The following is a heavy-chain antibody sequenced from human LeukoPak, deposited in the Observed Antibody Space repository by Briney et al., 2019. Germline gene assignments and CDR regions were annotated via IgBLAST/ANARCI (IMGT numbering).Heavy chain of an antibody. CDR1: GGPISSYY. CDR2: IYHSGST. D-gene: IGHD3-22*01. CDR3: ARESASGSTFDI. Sequence: SETLSLTCTVSGGPISSYYWSWIRQPPGKGLEWIGYIYHSGSTNYNPSLTSRVTISVDTSKNQFSLKLSSVTAADTAVYYCARESASGSTFDIWGQGTMVRVSS. V-gene: IGHV4-59*12. J-gene: IGHJ3*02.